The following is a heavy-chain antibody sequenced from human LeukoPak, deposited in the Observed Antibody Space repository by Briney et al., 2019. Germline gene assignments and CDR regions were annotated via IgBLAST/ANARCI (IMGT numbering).Heavy chain of an antibody. CDR3: ARDGEAVAGLYDYGRDV. CDR2: ISASGNTI. V-gene: IGHV3-48*03. J-gene: IGHJ6*02. Sequence: PGGSLRLSCAASGFTFSSYEMNWVFQAPGRGPEWISYISASGNTIYYADSVKGRFTVSRDNAKRSVYLQMNSLRAEDTGIYYCARDGEAVAGLYDYGRDVWGQGTTVTVSS. D-gene: IGHD6-19*01. CDR1: GFTFSSYE.